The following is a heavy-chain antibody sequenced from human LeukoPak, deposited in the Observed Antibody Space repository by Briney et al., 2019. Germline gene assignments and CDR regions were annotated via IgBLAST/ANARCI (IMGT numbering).Heavy chain of an antibody. Sequence: GGSLRLSCAASGFTFSSYGMHWVRQAPGKGLEWVAFIRYDGSNKYYADSVKGRFTISRDNSKNTLYLQMNSLRAEDTAVYYCARLYSSTWENYFDYWGQGTLVTVSS. CDR3: ARLYSSTWENYFDY. CDR1: GFTFSSYG. J-gene: IGHJ4*02. CDR2: IRYDGSNK. D-gene: IGHD6-13*01. V-gene: IGHV3-30*02.